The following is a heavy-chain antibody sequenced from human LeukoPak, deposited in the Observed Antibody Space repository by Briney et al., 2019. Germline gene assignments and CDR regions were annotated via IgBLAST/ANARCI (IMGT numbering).Heavy chain of an antibody. Sequence: GGSPRLSCAASGFTFSGSAMHWVRQASGKGLEWVGRIRSKANSYATAYAASVKGRFTISRDDSKNTAYLQMNSLKTEDTAVYYCTASDAFDIWGQGTMVTVSS. CDR1: GFTFSGSA. J-gene: IGHJ3*02. CDR2: IRSKANSYAT. V-gene: IGHV3-73*01. CDR3: TASDAFDI.